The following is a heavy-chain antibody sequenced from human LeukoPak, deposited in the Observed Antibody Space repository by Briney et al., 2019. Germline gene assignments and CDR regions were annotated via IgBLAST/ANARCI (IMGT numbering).Heavy chain of an antibody. Sequence: SETLSLTCAVYGGSFSGYYWSWIRQPPGKGLEWIGEINHSGSTNYNPSLKSRVTISVDTSKNQFSLKLSSVTAADTAVYYCARECRIQLWSPYYFDYWGQGTLVTVSS. J-gene: IGHJ4*02. CDR1: GGSFSGYY. V-gene: IGHV4-34*01. D-gene: IGHD5-18*01. CDR3: ARECRIQLWSPYYFDY. CDR2: INHSGST.